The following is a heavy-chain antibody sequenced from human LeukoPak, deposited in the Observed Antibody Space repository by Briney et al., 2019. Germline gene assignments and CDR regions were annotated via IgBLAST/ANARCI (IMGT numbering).Heavy chain of an antibody. CDR2: ISAYNGNT. CDR3: AKSLREGFGEQLFYFDY. CDR1: GYTFTSYG. J-gene: IGHJ4*02. Sequence: AASVKVSCKASGYTFTSYGISWVRQAPGQGLEWMGWISAYNGNTNYAQKLQGRVTMTTDTSTSTAYMELRSLRSDDTALYYCAKSLREGFGEQLFYFDYWGRGTLVTVPS. V-gene: IGHV1-18*01. D-gene: IGHD3-10*01.